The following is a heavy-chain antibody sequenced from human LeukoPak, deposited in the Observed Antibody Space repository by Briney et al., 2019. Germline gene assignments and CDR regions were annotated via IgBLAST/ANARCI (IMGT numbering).Heavy chain of an antibody. D-gene: IGHD5-24*01. CDR1: GGSISSGSYY. V-gene: IGHV4-39*07. CDR2: INHSGST. CDR3: ARVGARRDGYNYGAFDI. J-gene: IGHJ3*02. Sequence: NPSETLSLTCTVSGGSISSGSYYWSWIRQPPGKGLEWIGEINHSGSTNYNPSLKSRVTISVDTSKNQFSLKLSSVTAADTAVYYCARVGARRDGYNYGAFDIWGQGTMVTVSS.